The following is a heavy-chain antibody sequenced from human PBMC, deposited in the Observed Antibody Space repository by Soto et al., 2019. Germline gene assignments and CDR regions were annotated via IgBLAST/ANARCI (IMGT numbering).Heavy chain of an antibody. CDR1: GGSISSGGYY. CDR3: ARSIGTVTSYYYYGMDV. J-gene: IGHJ6*02. D-gene: IGHD4-17*01. Sequence: QVQLQESGPGLVKPSQTLSLTCIVSGGSISSGGYYWSWIRQHPGKGLEWIGYIYYSGSTYYNPSLKSRVTISVDTSKNQFSLKLSSVTAADTAVYYCARSIGTVTSYYYYGMDVWGQGTTVTVSS. V-gene: IGHV4-31*03. CDR2: IYYSGST.